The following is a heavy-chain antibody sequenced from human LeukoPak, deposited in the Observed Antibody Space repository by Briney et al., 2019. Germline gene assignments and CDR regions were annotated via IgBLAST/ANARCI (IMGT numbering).Heavy chain of an antibody. J-gene: IGHJ4*02. V-gene: IGHV3-23*01. D-gene: IGHD2-15*01. Sequence: ETLSLTCTVSGGSISSYYWSWVRQAPGKGLEWVSDICGNNGNTYYADSVKGRFTISRDNSKNTLYLQMNSLRAEDTAVYYCAKQTGGSCYSGFDSWGQGTLVTVST. CDR1: GGSISSYY. CDR2: ICGNNGNT. CDR3: AKQTGGSCYSGFDS.